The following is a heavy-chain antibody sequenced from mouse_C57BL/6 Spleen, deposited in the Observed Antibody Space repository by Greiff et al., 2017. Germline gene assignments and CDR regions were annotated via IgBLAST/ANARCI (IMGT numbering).Heavy chain of an antibody. V-gene: IGHV1-42*01. CDR2: INPSTGGT. CDR3: ARSGYYYGSSYDYFDY. D-gene: IGHD1-1*01. Sequence: VQLQQSGPELVKPGASVKISCKASGYSFTGYYMNWVKQSPEKSLEWIGEINPSTGGTTYNQKFTAKATLTVDKSSSPAYMQLKSLTSEDSAVYYCARSGYYYGSSYDYFDYWGQGTTLTVAS. CDR1: GYSFTGYY. J-gene: IGHJ2*01.